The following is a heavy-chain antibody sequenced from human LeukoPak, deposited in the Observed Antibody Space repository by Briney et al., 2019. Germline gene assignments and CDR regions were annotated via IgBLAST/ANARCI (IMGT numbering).Heavy chain of an antibody. CDR3: ARHLAAAGFYYFDY. CDR2: INHSGST. D-gene: IGHD6-13*01. Sequence: SETLSLTCAVYGGSFSGYYWSWIRQPPGKGLEWIGEINHSGSTNYNPSLKSRVTISVDTSKNQFSLKLSSVTAADTAVYYCARHLAAAGFYYFDYWGQGTLVTVSS. CDR1: GGSFSGYY. J-gene: IGHJ4*02. V-gene: IGHV4-34*01.